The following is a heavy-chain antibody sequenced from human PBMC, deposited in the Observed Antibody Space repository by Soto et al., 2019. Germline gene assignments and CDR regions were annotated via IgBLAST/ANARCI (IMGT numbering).Heavy chain of an antibody. CDR1: GGSFSGYY. D-gene: IGHD2-8*02. CDR3: ARDKITGLFDY. V-gene: IGHV4-34*01. CDR2: INHSGST. J-gene: IGHJ4*02. Sequence: QVQLQQWGAGLLKPSEILSLTCAVYGGSFSGYYWTWIRQPPGTGLEWIGEINHSGSTNYNPSLKSRVTISVDTSKNQFSLKLTSVTAADTAVCYCARDKITGLFDYWGQGTLVTVSS.